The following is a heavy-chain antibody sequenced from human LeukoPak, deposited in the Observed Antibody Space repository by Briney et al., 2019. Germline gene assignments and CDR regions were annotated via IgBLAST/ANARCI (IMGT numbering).Heavy chain of an antibody. CDR1: GFTFSSHV. D-gene: IGHD3-10*01. J-gene: IGHJ4*02. CDR3: ARGTSGSYYMDS. V-gene: IGHV3-30-3*01. Sequence: SGGSLRLSCVASGFTFSSHVMHWVRQAPGKGLEWLVIISYDGTTKYYADSVKGRFTMARDNSRNTLYLQMSSLRANDTAVYYCARGTSGSYYMDSWGQGTLVTVSS. CDR2: ISYDGTTK.